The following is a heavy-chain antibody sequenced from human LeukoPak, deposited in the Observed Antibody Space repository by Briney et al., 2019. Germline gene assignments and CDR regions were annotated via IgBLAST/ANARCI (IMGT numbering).Heavy chain of an antibody. CDR3: ARAPGYRPKQYYYYYYMDV. D-gene: IGHD5-24*01. J-gene: IGHJ6*03. CDR2: INHGGST. Sequence: PSETLSLTCAVYGGSFSGYYWSWIRQPPGKGLEWIGEINHGGSTNYNPSLKSRVTISVDTSKNQFSLKLSSVTAADTAVYYCARAPGYRPKQYYYYYYMDVWGKGTTVTVSS. V-gene: IGHV4-34*01. CDR1: GGSFSGYY.